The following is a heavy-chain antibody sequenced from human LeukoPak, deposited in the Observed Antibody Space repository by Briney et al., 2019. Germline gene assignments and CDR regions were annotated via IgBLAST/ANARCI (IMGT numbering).Heavy chain of an antibody. CDR3: ARVRDYYYMDV. CDR1: GGSISSFH. Sequence: SETLSLTCTVSGGSISSFHWSWIRQPPGKGLEWIGYIYYSGSTNYNPSLKSRVTISVDTSMNQLSLKLSSVTAADTAVYYCARVRDYYYMDVWGKGTTVTVSS. V-gene: IGHV4-59*01. J-gene: IGHJ6*03. CDR2: IYYSGST.